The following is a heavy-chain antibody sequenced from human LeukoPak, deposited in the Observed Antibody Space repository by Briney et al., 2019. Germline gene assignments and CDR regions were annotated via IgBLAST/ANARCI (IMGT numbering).Heavy chain of an antibody. CDR1: GGSISSASYY. V-gene: IGHV4-39*01. CDR2: IYYSGSA. Sequence: SETLSLTCTVSGGSISSASYYWGWIRQPPGRGLEWIGTIYYSGSAYYNPSLKSRLTMSVDTSKNQFSLKLSSVTAADTAVYYCPRGSEWDLLGSCDYWGQGTLVTVSS. CDR3: PRGSEWDLLGSCDY. J-gene: IGHJ4*02. D-gene: IGHD1-26*01.